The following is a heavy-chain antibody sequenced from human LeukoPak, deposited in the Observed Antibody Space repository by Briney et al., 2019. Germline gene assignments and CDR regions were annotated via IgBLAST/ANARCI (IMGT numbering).Heavy chain of an antibody. CDR2: INHSGST. Sequence: SETLSLTCAVYGGSFSGYYWSWIRQPPGKGLEWIGEINHSGSTNYNPSLKSRVTISVDTSKNQFSLKPSSVTAADTAVYYCARAPIVGARNAFDIWGQGTMVTVSS. CDR1: GGSFSGYY. CDR3: ARAPIVGARNAFDI. J-gene: IGHJ3*02. D-gene: IGHD1-26*01. V-gene: IGHV4-34*01.